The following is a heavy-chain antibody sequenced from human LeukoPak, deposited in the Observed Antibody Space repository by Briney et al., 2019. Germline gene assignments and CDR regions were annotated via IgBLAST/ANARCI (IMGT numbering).Heavy chain of an antibody. J-gene: IGHJ4*02. CDR2: INPHSGDT. CDR3: ARGDSANYNRIDY. D-gene: IGHD4/OR15-4a*01. V-gene: IGHV1-2*02. Sequence: ASVKVSCKTSGYIFPGYYIHWVRQAPGQGLEWMGWINPHSGDTDYARRFEGGVTMTRDTSVSTAYMEVSRLTSDDTAVYYCARGDSANYNRIDYWGQGTLVTVSS. CDR1: GYIFPGYY.